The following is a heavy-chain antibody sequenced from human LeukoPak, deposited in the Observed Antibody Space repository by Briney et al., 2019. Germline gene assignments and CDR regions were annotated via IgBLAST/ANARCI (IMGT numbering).Heavy chain of an antibody. Sequence: SETLSLTCTVSGGSISSGGYYWSWIRQHSGKGLEWIGYIYYSGSTYYNPSLKSRVTISVDTSKNQFSLKLSSVTAADTAVYYCARDGGYSGYGIFDYWGQGTLVTVSS. CDR2: IYYSGST. CDR1: GGSISSGGYY. J-gene: IGHJ4*02. D-gene: IGHD5-12*01. CDR3: ARDGGYSGYGIFDY. V-gene: IGHV4-31*03.